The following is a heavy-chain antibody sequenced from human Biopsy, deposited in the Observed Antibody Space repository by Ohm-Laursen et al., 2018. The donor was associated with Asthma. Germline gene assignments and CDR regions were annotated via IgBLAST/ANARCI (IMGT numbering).Heavy chain of an antibody. CDR3: AKGYYYDSSGFDY. CDR1: GFTFSSYA. J-gene: IGHJ4*02. Sequence: SLRLSCSASGFTFSSYAMNWVRQAPGKGLEWVSAISGSGGSTYYADSVKGRFTISRDNSKNTLYLQMNSLRAEDTAVYYCAKGYYYDSSGFDYWGQGTLVTVSS. D-gene: IGHD3-22*01. V-gene: IGHV3-23*01. CDR2: ISGSGGST.